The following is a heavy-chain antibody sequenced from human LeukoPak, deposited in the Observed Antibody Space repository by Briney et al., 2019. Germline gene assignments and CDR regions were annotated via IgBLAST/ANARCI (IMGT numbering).Heavy chain of an antibody. CDR2: IYHSGST. D-gene: IGHD3-10*01. CDR3: AGNYYGSGSYYSEDRY. Sequence: SETLSLTCTVSGYSISSGYYWGWIRQPPGQGLEWIGSIYHSGSTYYNPSLKSRVTISVDTSKKQFSLKLSSVTAADTAVYYCAGNYYGSGSYYSEDRYWGQGTLVTVSS. J-gene: IGHJ4*02. V-gene: IGHV4-38-2*02. CDR1: GYSISSGYY.